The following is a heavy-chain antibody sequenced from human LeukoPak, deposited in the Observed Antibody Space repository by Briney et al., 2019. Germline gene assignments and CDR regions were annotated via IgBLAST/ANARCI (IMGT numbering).Heavy chain of an antibody. CDR1: GGTFSSYA. CDR3: ASQVPPERSRPYDILTGDARVGAFDI. CDR2: IIPILGIA. D-gene: IGHD3-9*01. J-gene: IGHJ3*02. Sequence: SVKVSCKASGGTFSSYAISWVRQAPGQGLEWMGRIIPILGIANYAQKFQGRVTITADKSTSTAYMELSSLRSEDTAVYYCASQVPPERSRPYDILTGDARVGAFDIWGQGTMVTVSS. V-gene: IGHV1-69*04.